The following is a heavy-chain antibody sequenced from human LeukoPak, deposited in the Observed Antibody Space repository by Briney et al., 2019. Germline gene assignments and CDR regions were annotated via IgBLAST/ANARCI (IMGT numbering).Heavy chain of an antibody. J-gene: IGHJ4*02. CDR2: IYDSGST. CDR1: GGSISSGGHS. Sequence: SETLSLTCAVSGGSISSGGHSWSWVRQPPGKGPEWIGCIYDSGSTFYNPSLESRVTITVDTSKNQFSLNLSSVTAADTAVYYCVRSHHYFDSRAPPYYFDYWGQGTLVTVSS. CDR3: VRSHHYFDSRAPPYYFDY. D-gene: IGHD3-22*01. V-gene: IGHV4-30-4*07.